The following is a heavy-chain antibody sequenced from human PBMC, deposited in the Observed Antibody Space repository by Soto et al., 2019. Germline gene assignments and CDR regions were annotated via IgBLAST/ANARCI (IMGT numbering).Heavy chain of an antibody. D-gene: IGHD3-10*01. Sequence: SETLSLTCTVSGGSISSYYWSWIRQPPGKGLEWIGYIYYSGSTNYNPSLKSRVTISVDTSKNQFSLKLSSVTAADTAVYYCARAMFRGVIIRSAKYYGMDVWGQGTRVTVSS. CDR3: ARAMFRGVIIRSAKYYGMDV. V-gene: IGHV4-59*01. CDR1: GGSISSYY. CDR2: IYYSGST. J-gene: IGHJ6*02.